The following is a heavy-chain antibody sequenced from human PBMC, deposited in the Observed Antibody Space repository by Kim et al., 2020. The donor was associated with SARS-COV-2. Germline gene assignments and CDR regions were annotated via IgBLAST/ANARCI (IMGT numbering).Heavy chain of an antibody. CDR1: DDSISSDY. V-gene: IGHV4-4*07. Sequence: SETMSLTCTVSDDSISSDYWSWIRQPAGKGLEWSGRIYTRGTTNYNPSLKSRVTMSIDTSKNQFSLKLNSVTAADTAVYYCVRTGAMDVWGQGTTVTVSS. CDR2: IYTRGTT. J-gene: IGHJ6*02. CDR3: VRTGAMDV.